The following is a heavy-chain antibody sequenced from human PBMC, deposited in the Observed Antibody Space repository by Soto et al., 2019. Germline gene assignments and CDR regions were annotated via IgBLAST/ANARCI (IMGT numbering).Heavy chain of an antibody. V-gene: IGHV1-18*01. J-gene: IGHJ6*02. CDR1: GYTFTSYG. CDR2: ISAYNGNT. CDR3: ARDRCSSTSCYQLNYYYYGMDV. D-gene: IGHD2-2*01. Sequence: QVQLVQSGAEVKKPGASVKVSCKASGYTFTSYGISWVRQAPGQGLEWMGWISAYNGNTNYAQKLQGRVTMTTDTSTSTAYMELRILRSDDTAVYYCARDRCSSTSCYQLNYYYYGMDVWGQGTTVTVSS.